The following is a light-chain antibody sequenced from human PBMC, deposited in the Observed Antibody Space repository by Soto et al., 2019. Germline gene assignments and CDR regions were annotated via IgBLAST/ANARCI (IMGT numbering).Light chain of an antibody. V-gene: IGKV1-39*01. J-gene: IGKJ1*01. CDR2: AAS. CDR1: QSIRSY. CDR3: QQSYISPWT. Sequence: DIQLTQSPSSLSASVGDRVTITCLASQSIRSYLNWYQQKPGKAPKLLIYAASSLQSGVPSRFSGSGSGTDFTLTISSLQPEDFATYFCQQSYISPWTFGQGTKVDI.